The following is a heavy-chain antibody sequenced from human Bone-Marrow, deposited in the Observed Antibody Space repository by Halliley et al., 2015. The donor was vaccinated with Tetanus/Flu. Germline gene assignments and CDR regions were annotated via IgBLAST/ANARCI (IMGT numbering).Heavy chain of an antibody. J-gene: IGHJ4*02. D-gene: IGHD3-3*01. Sequence: PYSGNTKYVQKFQDRVTMTADTSPSTAYMELRSLRSDDTAVYYCARDGTTIFGVVIVDFDHWGQGTPVTVSS. CDR2: PYSGNT. V-gene: IGHV1-18*01. CDR3: ARDGTTIFGVVIVDFDH.